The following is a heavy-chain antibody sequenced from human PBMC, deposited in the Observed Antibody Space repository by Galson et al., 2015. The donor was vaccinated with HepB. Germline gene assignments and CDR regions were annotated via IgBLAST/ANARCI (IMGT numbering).Heavy chain of an antibody. V-gene: IGHV3-21*01. D-gene: IGHD6-6*01. CDR2: ISSSSSHI. CDR3: ATSIAARPRWFDP. J-gene: IGHJ5*02. CDR1: GFTLSSYS. Sequence: SLRLSCAASGFTLSSYSMNWVRQAPGKGLEWVSSISSSSSHIYYADSVKGRFTISRDNAKNSLYLQMNSLGAEDTAVYYCATSIAARPRWFDPWVQGTLVAVSS.